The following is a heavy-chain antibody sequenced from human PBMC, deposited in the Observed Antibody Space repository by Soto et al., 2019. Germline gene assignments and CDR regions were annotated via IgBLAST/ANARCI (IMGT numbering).Heavy chain of an antibody. J-gene: IGHJ6*02. V-gene: IGHV1-18*01. D-gene: IGHD6-13*01. CDR1: GYSFTSYG. CDR2: ISAYNGNT. Sequence: XSVKVSCNAAGYSFTSYGIIWVRQAPGQGLEWMGWISAYNGNTNYAQKLQGRVTMTTDTSTSTAYMELRSLRSDDTAVYYCARPGYSRSWHSRDYYGMDVWGQRTTVTVPS. CDR3: ARPGYSRSWHSRDYYGMDV.